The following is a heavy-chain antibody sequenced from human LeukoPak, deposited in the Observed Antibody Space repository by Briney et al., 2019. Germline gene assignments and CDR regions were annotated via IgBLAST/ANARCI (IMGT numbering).Heavy chain of an antibody. D-gene: IGHD6-6*01. CDR3: ARGRSRERAYGMDV. V-gene: IGHV3-30-3*01. CDR1: GFTFNSYG. Sequence: PGRSLRLSCAASGFTFNSYGMHWVRQAPGKGLEWVAVISYDGSNKYYADFVKGRFTFSRDNSKNTVHLQMNSLRAEDTAVYYCARGRSRERAYGMDVWGPGTTVTVSS. J-gene: IGHJ6*02. CDR2: ISYDGSNK.